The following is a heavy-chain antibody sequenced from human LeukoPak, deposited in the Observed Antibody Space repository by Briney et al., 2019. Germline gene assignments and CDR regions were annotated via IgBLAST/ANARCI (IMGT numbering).Heavy chain of an antibody. Sequence: ASVKVSCKASGYTFTSYDINWVRQATGQGLEWMGWMNPNSGNTGYAQKFQGRVTITRDTSISTAYMELSSLRSEDTAVYYCARVAYGGNGNFDYWGQGTLVTVSS. J-gene: IGHJ4*02. CDR3: ARVAYGGNGNFDY. D-gene: IGHD4-23*01. CDR2: MNPNSGNT. V-gene: IGHV1-8*03. CDR1: GYTFTSYD.